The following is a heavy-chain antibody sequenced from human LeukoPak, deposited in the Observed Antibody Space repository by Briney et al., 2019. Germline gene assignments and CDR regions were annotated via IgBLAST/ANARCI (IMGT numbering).Heavy chain of an antibody. V-gene: IGHV3-30*18. CDR1: GLTLSSYG. J-gene: IGHJ4*02. Sequence: PGRSLRLSCAASGLTLSSYGMHGVRQAPGQGLEWVAVISHDGSNKYYADSVKGRFTISRDNAKNTLYLQMDSLSVEDTAVYYCAKLRGYYGSGQQITLDYWGKGTLVTVSS. CDR3: AKLRGYYGSGQQITLDY. D-gene: IGHD3-10*01. CDR2: ISHDGSNK.